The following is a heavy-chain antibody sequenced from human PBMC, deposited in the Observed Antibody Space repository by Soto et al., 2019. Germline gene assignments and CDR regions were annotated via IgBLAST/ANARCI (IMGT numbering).Heavy chain of an antibody. CDR1: GYTFTSYA. J-gene: IGHJ5*02. CDR2: INAGNGNT. V-gene: IGHV1-3*01. CDR3: ARERRIVVENWFDP. D-gene: IGHD2-2*01. Sequence: ASVKVSCKASGYTFTSYAIHWVRQAPGQRLEWMGWINAGNGNTKYSQQFQGRVTITRDTSASTAYMELSSLRSEDTAVYYCARERRIVVENWFDPWGQGTLVTVSS.